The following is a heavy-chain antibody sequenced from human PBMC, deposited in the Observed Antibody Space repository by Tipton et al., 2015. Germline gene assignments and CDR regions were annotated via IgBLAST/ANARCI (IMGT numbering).Heavy chain of an antibody. CDR3: ARDILPNWFDP. D-gene: IGHD2-21*01. CDR1: GDSIRNNY. CDR2: IYSGGSV. V-gene: IGHV4-4*07. Sequence: QLVQSGPEVKPSETLSLACSVSGDSIRNNYWSWIRQPVGKGLEWIGRIYSGGSVDYNSSLRGRVTMSIDTSKNEFSLSLTSMTAADTAIYYCARDILPNWFDPWGQGILVTVSS. J-gene: IGHJ5*02.